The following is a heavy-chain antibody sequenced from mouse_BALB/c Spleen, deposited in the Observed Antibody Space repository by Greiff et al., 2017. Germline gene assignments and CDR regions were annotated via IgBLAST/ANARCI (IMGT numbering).Heavy chain of an antibody. V-gene: IGHV5-6*01. CDR3: ATSLYYVSSDFAY. CDR2: IRSGGSYN. CDR1: GFTFSSYG. D-gene: IGHD1-1*01. Sequence: EVMLVESGGDLVKPGGSLKLSCAASGFTFSSYGMSWVRQTPDKRLEWVATIRSGGSYNYYPDSVKGRCTISRDNANNTLYLQMSSQKSEDTAMYYCATSLYYVSSDFAYWGQGTLVTVSA. J-gene: IGHJ3*01.